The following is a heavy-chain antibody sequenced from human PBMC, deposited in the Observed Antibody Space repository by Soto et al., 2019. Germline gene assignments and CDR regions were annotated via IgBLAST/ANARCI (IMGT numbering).Heavy chain of an antibody. CDR3: AVEYQLHQNWFDP. D-gene: IGHD2-2*01. CDR1: GGSVSSGSYY. CDR2: IYYSGST. Sequence: KTSETLSLTCTVSGGSVSSGSYYWSWIRQPPGKGLEWIGYIYYSGSTNYNPSLKSRVTISVDTSKNQFSLKLSSVTAADTAVYYCAVEYQLHQNWFDPWGQGTLVTVSS. J-gene: IGHJ5*02. V-gene: IGHV4-61*01.